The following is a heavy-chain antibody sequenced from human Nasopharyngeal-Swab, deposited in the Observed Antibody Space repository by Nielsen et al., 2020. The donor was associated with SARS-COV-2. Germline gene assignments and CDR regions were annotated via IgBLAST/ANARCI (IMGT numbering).Heavy chain of an antibody. CDR1: GASLTSGNYY. J-gene: IGHJ5*02. CDR2: ISYTGNT. Sequence: LRLSCSVSGASLTSGNYYWSWIRQHPGKGLEWIRYISYTGNTFYNPSLQSRVSISVDKSKDQFSLKLTSLTAADTAVYYCAALGSSLNWFDPWGQGSLVTVSS. CDR3: AALGSSLNWFDP. D-gene: IGHD3-10*01. V-gene: IGHV4-31*03.